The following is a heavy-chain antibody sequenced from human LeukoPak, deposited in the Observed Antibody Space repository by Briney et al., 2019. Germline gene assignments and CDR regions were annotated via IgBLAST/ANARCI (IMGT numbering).Heavy chain of an antibody. Sequence: PGGSLRLSCAASGFTFSSYWMSWVRQALGKGLEWVANIKQDGSEKYYVDSVKGRFTISRDNAKNSLYLQMNSLRAEDTAVYYCASPFYGSGSEQGDYWGQGTLVTVSS. CDR2: IKQDGSEK. V-gene: IGHV3-7*01. CDR3: ASPFYGSGSEQGDY. CDR1: GFTFSSYW. J-gene: IGHJ4*02. D-gene: IGHD3-10*01.